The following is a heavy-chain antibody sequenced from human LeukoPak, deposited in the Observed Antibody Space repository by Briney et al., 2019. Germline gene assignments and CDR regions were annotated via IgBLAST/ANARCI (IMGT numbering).Heavy chain of an antibody. CDR2: FYSSGTT. CDR1: GGSISIYY. CDR3: ARDNGGWYFDY. J-gene: IGHJ4*02. Sequence: PSETLSLTCTFSGGSISIYYWSWIRQPAGKGLEWIGRFYSSGTTNYNPSLTSRVTMSVDTSKSQFSLKLTSVTAADTAVYYCARDNGGWYFDYWGQGTLVTVSS. D-gene: IGHD2-8*01. V-gene: IGHV4-4*07.